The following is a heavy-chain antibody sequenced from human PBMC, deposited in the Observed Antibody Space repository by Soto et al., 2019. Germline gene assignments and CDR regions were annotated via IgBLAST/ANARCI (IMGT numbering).Heavy chain of an antibody. Sequence: EVQLVESGGGPVKPGGSLRLSCAVSGFTLSSYSMNWVRQAPGKGLEWVSSSSSSDTYKYYADSVKGRFTISRDNAKNSLYLQMSSLRAEDTAVYYCARDGSGSYYANLDFWGQGTLVTVSS. V-gene: IGHV3-21*01. CDR1: GFTLSSYS. CDR3: ARDGSGSYYANLDF. J-gene: IGHJ4*02. CDR2: SSSSDTYK. D-gene: IGHD3-10*01.